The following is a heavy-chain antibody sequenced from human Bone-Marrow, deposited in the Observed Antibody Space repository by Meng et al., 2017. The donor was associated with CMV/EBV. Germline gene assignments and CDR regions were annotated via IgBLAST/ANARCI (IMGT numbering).Heavy chain of an antibody. D-gene: IGHD6-13*01. CDR3: AKLLSIAAPIGDYYFDY. CDR1: GFTFKDYA. Sequence: GGSLRLSCVASGFTFKDYAMSWVRQAPGKGLEWVSGIYRGGETTYYADSVQGRFTVSRDDSKNTLSLQMNSLRAEDTAVYYCAKLLSIAAPIGDYYFDYWGQGTLVTVSS. CDR2: IYRGGETT. V-gene: IGHV3-23*03. J-gene: IGHJ4*02.